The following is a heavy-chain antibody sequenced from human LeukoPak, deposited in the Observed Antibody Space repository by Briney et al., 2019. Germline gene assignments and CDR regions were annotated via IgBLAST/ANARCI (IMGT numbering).Heavy chain of an antibody. CDR3: ARASNPWLQLS. Sequence: GGSLRLSCVASGLSVSSNYMSWVRQAPGKGLEWVSVIYRDGSSYYAESVKGRFTISRDNSRNTLYIQMNSLRAEDTAVYYCARASNPWLQLSWGQGTLVTVSS. D-gene: IGHD5-24*01. CDR2: IYRDGSS. V-gene: IGHV3-66*01. CDR1: GLSVSSNY. J-gene: IGHJ4*02.